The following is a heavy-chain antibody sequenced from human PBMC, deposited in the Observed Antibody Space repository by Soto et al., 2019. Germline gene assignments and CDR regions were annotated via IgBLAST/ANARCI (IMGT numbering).Heavy chain of an antibody. V-gene: IGHV3-48*01. CDR3: ANDTRADGYWDFDY. J-gene: IGHJ4*01. CDR1: GFTFSSES. D-gene: IGHD5-12*01. Sequence: GGSLRLSGAASGFTFSSESMNLVRQAPGKGLEWVLYISSSSRTIYYADSVKGRLTISRDNSKNTVYLQMDSVRAEDTAVYYCANDTRADGYWDFDYWGHGTLVTVSS. CDR2: ISSSSRTI.